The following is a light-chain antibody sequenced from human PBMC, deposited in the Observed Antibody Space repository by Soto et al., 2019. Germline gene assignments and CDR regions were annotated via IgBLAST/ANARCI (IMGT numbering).Light chain of an antibody. CDR1: SSDVGAYNY. CDR2: DVT. J-gene: IGLJ3*02. CDR3: CSYAGGSWV. V-gene: IGLV2-11*01. Sequence: QSALTQPRSVSGSPGQSVTISCTGTSSDVGAYNYVSWYQHHPGKAPKLIIYDVTKRPSGVPDRFSGSKSGNTASLTISGLQAEVEADYYCCSYAGGSWVFGGGTKLTVL.